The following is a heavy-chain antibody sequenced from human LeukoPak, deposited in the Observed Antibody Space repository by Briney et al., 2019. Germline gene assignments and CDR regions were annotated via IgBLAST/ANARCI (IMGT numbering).Heavy chain of an antibody. V-gene: IGHV4-4*07. Sequence: PSETLSLTCTVSGGSITTYHWTWIRQPAGKGLEWIGRVYSSVSTNYNPSLKSRVTMSVDTSNNQFSLKLSSVTAADTAVYYCASYSGSNAYYAYWGQGTLVTVSS. CDR1: GGSITTYH. CDR2: VYSSVST. CDR3: ASYSGSNAYYAY. D-gene: IGHD1-26*01. J-gene: IGHJ4*02.